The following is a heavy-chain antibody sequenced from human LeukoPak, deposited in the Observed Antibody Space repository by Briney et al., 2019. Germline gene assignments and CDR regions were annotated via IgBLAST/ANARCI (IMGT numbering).Heavy chain of an antibody. CDR2: ISAYNGDT. Sequence: ASVKVSCKASGYTFTSYGISWVRQAPGQGLEWVGWISAYNGDTKYAQSFQDKVTMTTDTSTSTAYMELGSLTSDDTAVYYCARSLLVVPDASGEHDAFDMWGQGTMVTVSS. J-gene: IGHJ3*02. CDR1: GYTFTSYG. CDR3: ARSLLVVPDASGEHDAFDM. V-gene: IGHV1-18*01. D-gene: IGHD2-8*02.